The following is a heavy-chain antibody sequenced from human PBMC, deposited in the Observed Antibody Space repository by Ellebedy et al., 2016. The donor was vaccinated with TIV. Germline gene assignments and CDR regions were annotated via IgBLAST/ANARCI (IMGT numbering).Heavy chain of an antibody. D-gene: IGHD2-8*01. Sequence: ASVKVSXXASGYTFTSSDINWVRQATGQGLEWMAWMNPNSGYTGYAQNFQGRITVTSDTSISTAYMELSSLRSEDTAVYYCAREAPSVYYFDSWGQGILVTVSS. CDR1: GYTFTSSD. CDR2: MNPNSGYT. J-gene: IGHJ4*02. CDR3: AREAPSVYYFDS. V-gene: IGHV1-8*01.